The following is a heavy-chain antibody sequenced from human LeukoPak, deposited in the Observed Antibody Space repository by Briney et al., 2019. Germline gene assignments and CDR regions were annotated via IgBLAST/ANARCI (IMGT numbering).Heavy chain of an antibody. Sequence: GGSLRLSCAASGFTSSSYALNWVRQAPGKGLEWVAVIWYDGSNKYYADSVKGRFTISRDNSKNTLYLQMNSLRAEDTAVYYCARESPGGYYVDYWGQGTLVTVSS. J-gene: IGHJ4*02. V-gene: IGHV3-33*08. CDR1: GFTSSSYA. D-gene: IGHD3-22*01. CDR3: ARESPGGYYVDY. CDR2: IWYDGSNK.